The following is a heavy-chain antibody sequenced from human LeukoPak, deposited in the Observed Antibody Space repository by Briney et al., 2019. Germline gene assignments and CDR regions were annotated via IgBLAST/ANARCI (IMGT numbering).Heavy chain of an antibody. CDR1: GGSFSTYY. V-gene: IGHV4-59*01. Sequence: SETLSLTCAVYGGSFSTYYWSWIRQSPGKGLEWIGYIYYSGSTNYNPSLKTRVTISVDTSKNQFSLNLSSVTTADTAVYYCARVDSGSQGAFDIWGQGTMVTVSS. CDR2: IYYSGST. D-gene: IGHD3-22*01. CDR3: ARVDSGSQGAFDI. J-gene: IGHJ3*02.